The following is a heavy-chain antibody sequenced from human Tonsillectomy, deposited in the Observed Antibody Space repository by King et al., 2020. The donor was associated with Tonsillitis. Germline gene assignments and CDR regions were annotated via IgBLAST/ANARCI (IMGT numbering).Heavy chain of an antibody. CDR2: IKQDGSEK. CDR3: ARESLTXPXYYYGMDA. CDR1: GFTFSTYW. Sequence: VQLVESGGGLVQPGGSLRLSCAASGFTFSTYWMSWVRQAPGKGLEWVANIKQDGSEKYYVDSVKGRFTIXRDNAKNSLXLQMNSLKAEDTAVYYCARESLTXPXYYYGMDAWGQGXTVTVSS. J-gene: IGHJ6*02. V-gene: IGHV3-7*03. D-gene: IGHD4/OR15-4a*01.